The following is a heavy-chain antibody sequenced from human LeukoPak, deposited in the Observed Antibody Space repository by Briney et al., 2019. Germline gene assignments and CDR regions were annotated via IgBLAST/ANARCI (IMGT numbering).Heavy chain of an antibody. CDR1: GFTFSSYE. D-gene: IGHD2-8*01. Sequence: GGSLRLSCAASGFTFSSYEMNWVRQAPGRGLEWVSYISSSGSTIYYADSVKGRFTISRDNAKNSLFLQMNSLRAEDTAVYYCARDTKGGYHGMDVWGQGTTVSVSS. CDR2: ISSSGSTI. CDR3: ARDTKGGYHGMDV. J-gene: IGHJ6*02. V-gene: IGHV3-48*03.